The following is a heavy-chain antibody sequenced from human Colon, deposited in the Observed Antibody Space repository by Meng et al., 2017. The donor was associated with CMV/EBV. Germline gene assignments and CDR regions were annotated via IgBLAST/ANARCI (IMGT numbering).Heavy chain of an antibody. CDR1: GGTISSSTW. CDR2: IYHSGST. Sequence: QAHREASVTVLVNPSGTRSLPFAVSGGTISSSTWWSWVRQPPWKGLDWIGEIYHSGSTNYNPSLKSRVTISVDKSKNQFSLKLSSVTAADTAVYYCARDLGAGYNWNYGYNWFDPWGQGTLVTVSS. D-gene: IGHD1-7*01. V-gene: IGHV4-4*02. J-gene: IGHJ5*02. CDR3: ARDLGAGYNWNYGYNWFDP.